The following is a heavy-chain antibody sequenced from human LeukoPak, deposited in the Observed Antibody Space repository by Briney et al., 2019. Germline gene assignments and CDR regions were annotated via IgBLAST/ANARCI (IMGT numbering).Heavy chain of an antibody. Sequence: GGSLRLSCAASGFTFSSYDMHWVRQATGKGLEWVSAISGSGGSTYYADSVKGRFTISRDNSKNTLYLQMNSLRAEDTAVYYCAKDDYYGSGSYEGMDVWGQGTTVTVSS. CDR2: ISGSGGST. V-gene: IGHV3-23*01. CDR3: AKDDYYGSGSYEGMDV. D-gene: IGHD3-10*01. J-gene: IGHJ6*02. CDR1: GFTFSSYD.